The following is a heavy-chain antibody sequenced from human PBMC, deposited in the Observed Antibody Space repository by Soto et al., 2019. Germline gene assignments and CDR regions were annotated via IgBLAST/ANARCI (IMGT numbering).Heavy chain of an antibody. D-gene: IGHD6-6*01. J-gene: IGHJ6*02. Sequence: EVQLVESGGGLVQPGGSLKLSCAASGFTFSGSAMHWVRQASGKGLEWVGRIRSKANSYATAYAESVKGRFTISRDDSKNTAYLQMNSLKTEDTAVYYCTRRGRVISSSVYYYYGMDVWGQGTTVTVSS. CDR1: GFTFSGSA. CDR3: TRRGRVISSSVYYYYGMDV. CDR2: IRSKANSYAT. V-gene: IGHV3-73*02.